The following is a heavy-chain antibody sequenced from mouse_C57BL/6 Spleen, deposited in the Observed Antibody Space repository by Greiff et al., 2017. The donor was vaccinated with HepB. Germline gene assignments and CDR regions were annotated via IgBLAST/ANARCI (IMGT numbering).Heavy chain of an antibody. CDR2: INPSTGGT. V-gene: IGHV1-53*01. Sequence: VQLQQPGTELVKPGASVKLSCKASGYTFTSSWLHWVKQRPGQGLEWIGNINPSTGGTNDKEKFKSKATLTVDKSSSTAYMQLSSLTYEDTAVYYCARSLEFAYWGQGTLVTVSA. J-gene: IGHJ3*01. CDR3: ARSLEFAY. CDR1: GYTFTSSW.